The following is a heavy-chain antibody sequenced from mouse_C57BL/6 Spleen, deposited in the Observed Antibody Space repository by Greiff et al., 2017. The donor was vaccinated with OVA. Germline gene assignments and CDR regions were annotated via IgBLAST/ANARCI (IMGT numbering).Heavy chain of an antibody. CDR2: IHPNSGST. CDR1: GYTFTSYW. V-gene: IGHV1-64*01. CDR3: ARWSHYGYDGFAY. J-gene: IGHJ3*01. D-gene: IGHD2-2*01. Sequence: QVQLQQPGAELVKPGASVKLSCKASGYTFTSYWMHWVKQRPGQGLEWIGMIHPNSGSTDYNEKFKSKATLTVDKSSSTAYMQLSSLTSEDSAVYYCARWSHYGYDGFAYWGQGTLVTVSA.